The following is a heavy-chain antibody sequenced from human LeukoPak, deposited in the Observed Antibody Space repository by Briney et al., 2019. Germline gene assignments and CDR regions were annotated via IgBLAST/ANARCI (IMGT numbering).Heavy chain of an antibody. Sequence: PGGALRLSCAASGFTFSSYAMSWVRQAPGKGLEWVSAISGSGGSTYYADSVRGRFTISRDNSKNTLYLQMNSLRAEDTAVYYCARVLYQLLLYSFDYWGQGTLVTVSS. J-gene: IGHJ4*02. CDR1: GFTFSSYA. D-gene: IGHD2-2*01. V-gene: IGHV3-23*01. CDR3: ARVLYQLLLYSFDY. CDR2: ISGSGGST.